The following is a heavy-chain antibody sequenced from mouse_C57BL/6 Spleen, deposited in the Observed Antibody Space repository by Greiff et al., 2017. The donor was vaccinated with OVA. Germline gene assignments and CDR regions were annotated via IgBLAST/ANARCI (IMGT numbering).Heavy chain of an antibody. CDR1: GYTFTSYW. V-gene: IGHV1-50*01. J-gene: IGHJ2*01. Sequence: QVQLKQPGAELVKPGASVKLSCKASGYTFTSYWMQWVKQRPGQGLEWIGEIDPSDSYTNYNQKFKGKATLTVDTSSSTAYMQLSSLTSEDSAVYYCARWDTTVVAPFDYWGQGTTLTVSS. D-gene: IGHD1-1*01. CDR3: ARWDTTVVAPFDY. CDR2: IDPSDSYT.